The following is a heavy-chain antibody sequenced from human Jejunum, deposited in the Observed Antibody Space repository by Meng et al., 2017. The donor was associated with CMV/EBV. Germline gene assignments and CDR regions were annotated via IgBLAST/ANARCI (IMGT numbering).Heavy chain of an antibody. CDR1: GGSISSYY. CDR2: IFYSGST. J-gene: IGHJ4*02. CDR3: ARASGWYFFDY. D-gene: IGHD6-19*01. V-gene: IGHV4-59*01. Sequence: TCTVSGGSISSYYWTWIRQPPGKGLEWIGYIFYSGSTNYNPSLKSRVTISVDTSKNQFSLNLSSVTAADTAVYYCARASGWYFFDYWGQGTLVTVSS.